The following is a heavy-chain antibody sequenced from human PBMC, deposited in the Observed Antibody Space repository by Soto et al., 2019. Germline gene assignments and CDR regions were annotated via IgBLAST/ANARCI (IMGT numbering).Heavy chain of an antibody. Sequence: PGGSLRLSCADSGFTFSSYGMHWVRQAPGKGLEWVAVISYDGSDKYYADSVKGRFTISRDNSKNTLYPQMNSLRAEDTAVYYCAKEAARVGALDYWGQGTQVTVSS. J-gene: IGHJ4*02. D-gene: IGHD1-26*01. V-gene: IGHV3-30*18. CDR3: AKEAARVGALDY. CDR2: ISYDGSDK. CDR1: GFTFSSYG.